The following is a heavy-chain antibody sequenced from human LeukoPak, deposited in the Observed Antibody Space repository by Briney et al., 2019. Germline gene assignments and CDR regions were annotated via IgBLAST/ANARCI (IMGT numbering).Heavy chain of an antibody. Sequence: SVKVSCEASGGTFSSYTISWVRQAPGQGLEWRGKIIPILGIANYAQKFQGRVTITADTSTSTGYMEPDSLSAEDSAVYYCARVGASTSLDYWGQGTLVTVSS. J-gene: IGHJ4*02. CDR3: ARVGASTSLDY. CDR1: GGTFSSYT. D-gene: IGHD1-26*01. V-gene: IGHV1-69*02. CDR2: IIPILGIA.